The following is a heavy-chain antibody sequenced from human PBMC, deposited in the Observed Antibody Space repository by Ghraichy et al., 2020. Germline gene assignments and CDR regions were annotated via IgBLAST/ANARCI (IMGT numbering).Heavy chain of an antibody. J-gene: IGHJ4*02. CDR2: ISGSGSST. V-gene: IGHV3-23*01. CDR1: GFTFSNYA. CDR3: AKGESYYFGSGNAGY. D-gene: IGHD3-10*01. Sequence: GGSLRLSCAGSGFTFSNYAMSWVRQAPGKGLEWVSVISGSGSSTYYADYADSVKGRFTISRDNSKNTLYLQMNSLRAEDTAVYYCAKGESYYFGSGNAGYWGQGTLVTVSS.